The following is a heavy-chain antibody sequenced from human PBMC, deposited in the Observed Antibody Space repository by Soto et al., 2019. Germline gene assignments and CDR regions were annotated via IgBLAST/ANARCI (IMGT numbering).Heavy chain of an antibody. V-gene: IGHV4-30-4*01. CDR2: IYYSGST. CDR1: GGSISSGDYY. CDR3: ARGFNTHWFDP. Sequence: SETLSLTCTVSGGSISSGDYYWSWIRQPPGKGLEWIGYIYYSGSTYYNPSLKSRVTISVDTSKNQFSLKLTSVTAADTAVYYCARGFNTHWFDPWGQGTLVTVSS. J-gene: IGHJ5*02.